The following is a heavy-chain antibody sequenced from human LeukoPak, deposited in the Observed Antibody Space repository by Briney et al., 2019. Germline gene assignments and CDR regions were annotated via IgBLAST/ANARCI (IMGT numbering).Heavy chain of an antibody. CDR1: GYTFTSYG. J-gene: IGHJ3*02. CDR2: ISAYNGNT. Sequence: GASGKVSCKASGYTFTSYGISWVRQAPGQGLEWMGWISAYNGNTKYAQKLQGRVTMTTDISTSTAYMELRSLRSDDTAVYYCARVPPPRGHCYGRQWVTDAFDIWGQGTMVTVFS. D-gene: IGHD5-18*01. V-gene: IGHV1-18*01. CDR3: ARVPPPRGHCYGRQWVTDAFDI.